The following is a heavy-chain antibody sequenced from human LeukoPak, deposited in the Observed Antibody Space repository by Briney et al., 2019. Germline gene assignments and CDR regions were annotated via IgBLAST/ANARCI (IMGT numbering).Heavy chain of an antibody. CDR1: GYTFTSYG. J-gene: IGHJ4*02. CDR2: ISAYNGNT. CDR3: AREGRAMVRGVTDY. D-gene: IGHD3-10*01. V-gene: IGHV1-18*04. Sequence: ASVKVSCKASGYTFTSYGISWVRQAPGQGLEWVGWISAYNGNTNYAQKLQGRVTMTTDTSTSTAYMELRSLRSDDTAVYYCAREGRAMVRGVTDYWGQGTLVTVSS.